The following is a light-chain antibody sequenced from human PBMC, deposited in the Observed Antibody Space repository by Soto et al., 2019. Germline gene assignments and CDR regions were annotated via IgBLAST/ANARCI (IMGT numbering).Light chain of an antibody. J-gene: IGKJ1*01. CDR2: GAS. CDR1: QSVSSNY. CDR3: QQYDSSPRT. Sequence: SVLTQSTGTLSLSPGERATLSCRASQSVSSNYLAWYQQKPGQAPRLLIYGASSRATGIPDRFSGSGSGTDFTLTISRLEPEDFAVYYCQQYDSSPRTFGQGTKVDIK. V-gene: IGKV3-20*01.